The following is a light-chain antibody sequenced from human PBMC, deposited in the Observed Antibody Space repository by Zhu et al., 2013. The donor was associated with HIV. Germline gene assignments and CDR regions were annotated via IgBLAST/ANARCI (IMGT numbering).Light chain of an antibody. CDR2: DNN. J-gene: IGLJ2*01. CDR3: AAWDDSLSGVV. CDR1: TSNIGSNT. V-gene: IGLV1-44*01. Sequence: QSVLTQPPSASGTPGQRVSISCSGSTSNIGSNTVNWYQKLPGTAPKLLIYDNNQRPSGVPDRFSGSKSGTSASLAISGLQSDDEADYYCAAWDDSLSGVVFGGGTKLTVL.